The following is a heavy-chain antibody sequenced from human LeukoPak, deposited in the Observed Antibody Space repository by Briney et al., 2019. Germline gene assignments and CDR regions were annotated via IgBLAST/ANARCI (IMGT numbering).Heavy chain of an antibody. J-gene: IGHJ5*02. V-gene: IGHV4-34*01. CDR3: ARGSRYYYGSGSYYNWFDP. CDR2: INQSGST. Sequence: SETLSLTCAVYGGSFSGYEWTWIRQPPGKGLDWIGEINQSGSTDYNPSLKSRVTMSIDMSEKQFSLKLTSVTAADTAVYYCARGSRYYYGSGSYYNWFDPWGQGTLVTVSS. CDR1: GGSFSGYE. D-gene: IGHD3-10*01.